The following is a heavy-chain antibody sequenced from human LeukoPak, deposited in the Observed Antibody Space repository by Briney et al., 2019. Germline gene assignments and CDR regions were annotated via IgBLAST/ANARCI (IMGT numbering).Heavy chain of an antibody. D-gene: IGHD2-2*02. CDR3: ARVFCGCTGCYTYLDC. J-gene: IGHJ4*02. CDR2: IKPDGSEK. Sequence: GGSLTLSCAASGFTFSSYYMSWVRQAPGKGLEWVASIKPDGSEKHYVDSVKGRFTVSRDNAKNSLYLQMNSLRDEDTAVYYCARVFCGCTGCYTYLDCWGQGTLVTVSS. V-gene: IGHV3-7*05. CDR1: GFTFSSYY.